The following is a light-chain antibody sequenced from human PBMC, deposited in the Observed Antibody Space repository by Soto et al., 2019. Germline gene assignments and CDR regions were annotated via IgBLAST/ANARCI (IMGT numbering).Light chain of an antibody. V-gene: IGKV3-20*01. CDR1: QSVSSSS. Sequence: EIVLTQSPGTLSLSPGERATLSCRASQSVSSSSLAWYQQRPGQAPRLLIYGASSRATAIPDRFSGSGSGTDFTLTISRLEPEDFAVYYCQQYGSSPMGTFGQGTKVDIK. CDR3: QQYGSSPMGT. CDR2: GAS. J-gene: IGKJ1*01.